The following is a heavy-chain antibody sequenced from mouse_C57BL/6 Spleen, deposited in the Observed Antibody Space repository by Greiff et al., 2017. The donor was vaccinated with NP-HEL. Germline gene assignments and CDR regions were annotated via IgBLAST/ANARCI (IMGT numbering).Heavy chain of an antibody. J-gene: IGHJ4*01. CDR3: ARGADYYAMDY. Sequence: VQLQQPGTKLVKPGASVKLSCKASGYTFTSYWMHWVKQRPGQGLEWIGNINPSNGGTNYNEKFKSKDTLTVDKSSSTAYMELSSLTSEDSAVYYCARGADYYAMDYWGQGTSVTVSS. CDR1: GYTFTSYW. D-gene: IGHD3-3*01. V-gene: IGHV1-53*01. CDR2: INPSNGGT.